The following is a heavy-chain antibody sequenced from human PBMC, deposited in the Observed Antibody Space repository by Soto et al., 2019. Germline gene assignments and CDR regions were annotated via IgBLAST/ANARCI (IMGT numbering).Heavy chain of an antibody. CDR2: ISYDGSNK. CDR3: AKDARIAAAGNNWFDP. J-gene: IGHJ5*02. CDR1: GFTFSSYG. D-gene: IGHD6-13*01. Sequence: GGSLRLSCAASGFTFSSYGMHWVRQAPGKGLEWVAVISYDGSNKYYADSVKGRVTISRDNSKNTLYLQMNSLRAEDTAVYYCAKDARIAAAGNNWFDPWGQGTLVTVSS. V-gene: IGHV3-30*18.